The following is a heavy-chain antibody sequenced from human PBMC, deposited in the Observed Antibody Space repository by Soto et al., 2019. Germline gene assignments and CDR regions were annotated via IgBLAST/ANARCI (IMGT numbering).Heavy chain of an antibody. CDR1: GFSLSPSGMC. V-gene: IGHV2-70*11. CDR3: ARTLGSSTLDY. CDR2: IDWDDDE. D-gene: IGHD6-13*01. Sequence: SGPTLVNPTQTLTLTCTFSGFSLSPSGMCVSWIRQPPGKALEWLARIDWDDDEYYSTSLKTRLTISKDTSKNLVVLTTTNMDPTDTATYYCARTLGSSTLDYWGQGTLVTVSS. J-gene: IGHJ4*02.